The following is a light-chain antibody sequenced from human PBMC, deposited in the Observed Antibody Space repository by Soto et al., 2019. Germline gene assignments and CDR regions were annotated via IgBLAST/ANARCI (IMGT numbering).Light chain of an antibody. J-gene: IGKJ3*01. CDR2: DSS. Sequence: EIVLTQSPGTLSVSPGERATLSCRASQSVTNNYLAWHQQKPGQAPRLLFYDSSIRATGIPDRFSVSGSGTDFTLTISSLEPEDFAVYYCHQYGSSPFTFGPGTKVDIK. V-gene: IGKV3-20*01. CDR1: QSVTNNY. CDR3: HQYGSSPFT.